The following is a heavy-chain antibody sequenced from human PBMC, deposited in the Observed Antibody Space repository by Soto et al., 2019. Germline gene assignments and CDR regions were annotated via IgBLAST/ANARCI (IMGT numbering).Heavy chain of an antibody. J-gene: IGHJ4*02. CDR3: ARTPHI. CDR2: VYYNGTT. CDR1: GDSMNSFY. V-gene: IGHV4-59*01. Sequence: SETLSLTCTVSGDSMNSFYWSWIRRPPGKGLEWIGFVYYNGTTKYNRSLKSRVTMSIDTSENQFSLKLRSVTAADTAVYYCARTPHIWGQGTLVTVSS. D-gene: IGHD2-15*01.